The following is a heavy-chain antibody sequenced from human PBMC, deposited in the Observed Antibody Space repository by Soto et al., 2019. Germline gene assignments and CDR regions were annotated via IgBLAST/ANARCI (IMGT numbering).Heavy chain of an antibody. CDR3: AKDAVSGDGVWLLDS. CDR2: LVRNGRTP. V-gene: IGHV3-23*01. Sequence: GGSVRLSCAASGFMFDNYAMTWARQAPGKGLEWVASLVRNGRTPEYANSVKGRFTMSSDLSASSLFLQMDSLRGEDTAVYYCAKDAVSGDGVWLLDSWGQGTAVTVSS. J-gene: IGHJ6*02. D-gene: IGHD5-12*01. CDR1: GFMFDNYA.